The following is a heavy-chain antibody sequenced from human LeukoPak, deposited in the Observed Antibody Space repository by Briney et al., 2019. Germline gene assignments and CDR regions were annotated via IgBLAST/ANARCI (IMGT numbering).Heavy chain of an antibody. CDR2: IYYDGSKD. Sequence: GGSLRLSCAASGFTFNYYGFHWVRQAPGKGLGWVAVIYYDGSKDYYVDSVKGRFTISRDDSKNTLYLHMNSLRAEDTAVYYCARGGGYDTFDYWGQGTLVTVSS. V-gene: IGHV3-30*12. J-gene: IGHJ4*02. D-gene: IGHD5-12*01. CDR1: GFTFNYYG. CDR3: ARGGGYDTFDY.